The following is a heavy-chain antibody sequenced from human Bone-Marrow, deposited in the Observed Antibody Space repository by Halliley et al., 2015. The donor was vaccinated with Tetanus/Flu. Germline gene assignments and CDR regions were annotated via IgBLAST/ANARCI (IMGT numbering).Heavy chain of an antibody. CDR3: ARTNFNWFDP. D-gene: IGHD3-3*01. J-gene: IGHJ5*02. V-gene: IGHV6-1*01. Sequence: LVKPTQTLSLTCAISGDSVSNSSAAWNWIRQSPSRGLEWLGRTYYRSEWLDDYAISVKNRITIRPDTSKKQFSLHLNSVTPDDTAVYHCARTNFNWFDPGGQGILVTVSS. CDR1: GDSVSNSSAA. CDR2: TYYRSEWLD.